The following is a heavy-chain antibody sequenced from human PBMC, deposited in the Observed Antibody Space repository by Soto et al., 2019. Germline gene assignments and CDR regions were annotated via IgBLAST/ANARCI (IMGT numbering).Heavy chain of an antibody. CDR1: GFTFSSFD. CDR2: ISTSGGTT. CDR3: ATGTAAPAH. V-gene: IGHV3-23*01. J-gene: IGHJ1*01. Sequence: SLRLSCAASGFTFSSFDMSWVRQAPGKGLEWVSGISTSGGTTYYADSVKGRFTSSRDNSKNTLYLQMTSLRAEDTAVYYCATGTAAPAHWGQGTLVTVSS. D-gene: IGHD6-13*01.